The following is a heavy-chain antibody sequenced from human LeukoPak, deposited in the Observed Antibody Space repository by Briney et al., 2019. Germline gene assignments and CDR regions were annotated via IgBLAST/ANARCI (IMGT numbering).Heavy chain of an antibody. J-gene: IGHJ4*02. D-gene: IGHD2-15*01. CDR2: IYQSGST. Sequence: PSETLSLTCTVSGYSISSGYYGGWIRQPPGKGVGWIGSIYQSGSTYYNPSLKSRVTISVDTSKNQFSLKLSSVTAADTAVYYCARVSVVAANLHFYYWGQGTLVTVSS. CDR1: GYSISSGYY. CDR3: ARVSVVAANLHFYY. V-gene: IGHV4-38-2*02.